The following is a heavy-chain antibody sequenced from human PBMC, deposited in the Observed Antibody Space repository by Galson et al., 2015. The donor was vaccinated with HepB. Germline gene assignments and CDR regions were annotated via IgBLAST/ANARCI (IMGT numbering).Heavy chain of an antibody. CDR1: GFTFSSYA. Sequence: LRLSCAASGFTFSSYAMHWVRQAPGKGLEWVAVISYDGSNKYYADSVKGRFTISRDNSKNTLYLQMNSLRAEDTAVYYCARSIVVVPAARGHMDVWGKGTTVTVSS. J-gene: IGHJ6*03. CDR3: ARSIVVVPAARGHMDV. D-gene: IGHD2-2*01. CDR2: ISYDGSNK. V-gene: IGHV3-30-3*01.